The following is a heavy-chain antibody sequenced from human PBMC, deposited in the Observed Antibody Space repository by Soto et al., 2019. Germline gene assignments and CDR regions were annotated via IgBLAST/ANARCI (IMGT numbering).Heavy chain of an antibody. CDR3: ARGGNEYRY. D-gene: IGHD5-12*01. V-gene: IGHV3-72*01. J-gene: IGHJ4*02. CDR2: TKNIGNNYAT. Sequence: GGSLRLSCAASGFTISDHFIDWVRQAPGKGLEWVGRTKNIGNNYATEYAASVKGRFTISRDDSRNSVYLYMNRLKSEDTAVYFCARGGNEYRYWGQGTLVTVS. CDR1: GFTISDHF.